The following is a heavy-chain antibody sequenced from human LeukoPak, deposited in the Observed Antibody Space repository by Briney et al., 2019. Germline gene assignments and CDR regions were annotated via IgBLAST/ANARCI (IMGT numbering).Heavy chain of an antibody. CDR1: GFTFGDYP. D-gene: IGHD2-2*01. CDR2: VRSNIYGGTT. V-gene: IGHV3-49*04. CDR3: TTPLGYCSSTSCLDFDY. Sequence: PGGSLRLSCAASGFTFGDYPMSWVRQAPGKGLEWVGFVRSNIYGGTTQYAASVKGRFTISRDDSKSIAYLQMNSLKTEDTAVYYCTTPLGYCSSTSCLDFDYWGQGTLVTVSP. J-gene: IGHJ4*02.